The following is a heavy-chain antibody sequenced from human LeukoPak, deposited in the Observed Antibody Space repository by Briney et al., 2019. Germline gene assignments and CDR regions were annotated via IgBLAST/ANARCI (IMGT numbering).Heavy chain of an antibody. CDR3: ARDSGAAGTIRAFDI. D-gene: IGHD6-13*01. CDR2: ISAYNSNT. V-gene: IGHV1-18*01. CDR1: GYTFTTYG. Sequence: GASVKVSCKASGYTFTTYGISWVRQAPGQGLEWMGWISAYNSNTNYAQKLQGRVTMTTDTSTSTAYMELRSLRSDDTAVYYCARDSGAAGTIRAFDIWGQGTMVTVSS. J-gene: IGHJ3*02.